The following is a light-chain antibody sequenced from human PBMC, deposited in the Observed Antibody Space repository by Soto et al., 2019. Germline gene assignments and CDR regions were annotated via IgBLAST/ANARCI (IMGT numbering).Light chain of an antibody. V-gene: IGKV3-20*01. CDR2: AAS. Sequence: EIGLTQSPGTLSLSPGERATFSCRSSQSVSNSSVAWYHQKPGQAPRLLLFAASRRATGIPDTFSGSGSGTGFTLTISRLEPADFAVYYWQVDGNSPMYTFGQGTRLELK. CDR1: QSVSNSS. J-gene: IGKJ2*01. CDR3: QVDGNSPMYT.